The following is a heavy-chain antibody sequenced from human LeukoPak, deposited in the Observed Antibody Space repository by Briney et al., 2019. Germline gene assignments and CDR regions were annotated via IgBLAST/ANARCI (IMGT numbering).Heavy chain of an antibody. Sequence: GGSLRLSCAASGFTFSSYAMSWVRQAPGKGLEWVSAISGSGGSTYYADSVRGRFTISRDNSKDSLYLQMNSLRTEDTAMYYCVKEIDTLGTNAFDIWGQGTMVTVSS. CDR3: VKEIDTLGTNAFDI. CDR2: ISGSGGST. D-gene: IGHD2-15*01. J-gene: IGHJ3*02. CDR1: GFTFSSYA. V-gene: IGHV3-23*01.